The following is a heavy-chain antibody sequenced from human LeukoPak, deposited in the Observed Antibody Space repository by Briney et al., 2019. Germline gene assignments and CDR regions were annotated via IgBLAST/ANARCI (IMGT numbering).Heavy chain of an antibody. CDR3: AGEREWIRGWPDDHDAFDI. CDR2: IYTSWST. CDR1: GGSISSYY. V-gene: IGHV4-4*07. Sequence: SETLSLTCTVSGGSISSYYWSWIRQPAGKGLEGIGRIYTSWSTNYNPSLTSRVTMSVDTCNNPCPLNLSSVTAADTAVYYCAGEREWIRGWPDDHDAFDIWGQGTMVTVSS. J-gene: IGHJ3*02. D-gene: IGHD5-18*01.